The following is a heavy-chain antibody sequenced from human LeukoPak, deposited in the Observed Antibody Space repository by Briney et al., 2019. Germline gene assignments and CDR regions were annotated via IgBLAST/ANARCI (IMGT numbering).Heavy chain of an antibody. CDR1: GFSFSNYW. CDR2: INQNGGQS. Sequence: PGGSLRLSCEASGFSFSNYWMTWVRQAPGKGLEWVADINQNGGQSYYVDSVKGRFTPSRDNAKNSLFLQLNSLRAEDTAVYYCVKNSGWYCLDYWGQGITVIVSS. V-gene: IGHV3-7*03. D-gene: IGHD6-13*01. J-gene: IGHJ4*02. CDR3: VKNSGWYCLDY.